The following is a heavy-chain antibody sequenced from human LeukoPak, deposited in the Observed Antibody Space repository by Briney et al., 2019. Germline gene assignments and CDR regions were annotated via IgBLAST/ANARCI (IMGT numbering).Heavy chain of an antibody. V-gene: IGHV3-9*01. CDR1: GFTFDDYA. CDR2: ISWNSGSI. Sequence: GRSLRLSCAASGFTFDDYAMRWVRQAPGKGLEWVSGISWNSGSIGYADSVKGRFTISRDNAKNSLYLQMNSLRAEDTALYYCAKDKRSYDSSGYPHTFDYWGQGTLVTVSS. CDR3: AKDKRSYDSSGYPHTFDY. D-gene: IGHD3-22*01. J-gene: IGHJ4*02.